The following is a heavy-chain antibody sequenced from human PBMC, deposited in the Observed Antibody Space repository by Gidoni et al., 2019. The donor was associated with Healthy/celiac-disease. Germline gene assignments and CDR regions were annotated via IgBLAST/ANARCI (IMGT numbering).Heavy chain of an antibody. V-gene: IGHV1-69-2*01. CDR2: VDPEDGET. CDR3: ATEGISSSSTPHEQSDYYYYGMDV. CDR1: GYTFTYYY. J-gene: IGHJ6*02. Sequence: EVQLVQSGAEGKKPGATVKISCKVSGYTFTYYYMHWVHQAPGKGLEWMGLVDPEDGETIYAEKCQGRVTITADTSTDTAYMELSSLRSEDTAVYYCATEGISSSSTPHEQSDYYYYGMDVWGQGTTVTVSS. D-gene: IGHD6-13*01.